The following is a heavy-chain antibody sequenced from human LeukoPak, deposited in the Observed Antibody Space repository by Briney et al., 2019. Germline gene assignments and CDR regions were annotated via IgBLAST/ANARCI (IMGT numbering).Heavy chain of an antibody. D-gene: IGHD3-3*01. CDR1: GYTFTGYY. CDR2: INPNSGGT. CDR3: ARSRGLRFLEWLPGY. J-gene: IGHJ4*02. Sequence: ASVKVSCKASGYTFTGYYMHWVRQAPGQGLEWMGWINPNSGGTNYAQKFQGRVTMTRDTSISTAYMELSRLRSDDTAVYYCARSRGLRFLEWLPGYWGQGTLVTVSS. V-gene: IGHV1-2*02.